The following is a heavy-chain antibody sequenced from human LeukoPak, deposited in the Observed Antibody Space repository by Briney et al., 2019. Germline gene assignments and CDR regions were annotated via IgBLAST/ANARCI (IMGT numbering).Heavy chain of an antibody. V-gene: IGHV4-39*01. CDR2: IYYSGST. J-gene: IGHJ4*02. CDR3: ARRLPAASYFDY. D-gene: IGHD2-15*01. CDR1: GGSISSSSYY. Sequence: SETLSLTCTVSGGSISSSSYYWGWIRQPPGKGLEWIGSIYYSGSTYYNPSLKSRVTISVDTSKNQFSLKLSSVTAADTAVYYCARRLPAASYFDYWGQGTLVTVAS.